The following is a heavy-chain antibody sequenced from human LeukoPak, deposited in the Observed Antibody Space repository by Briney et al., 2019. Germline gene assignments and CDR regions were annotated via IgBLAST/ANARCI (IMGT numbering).Heavy chain of an antibody. CDR2: IYYTGST. V-gene: IGHV4-59*08. CDR1: GGSITTYY. D-gene: IGHD5-18*01. Sequence: SETLSLTCTVSGGSITTYYWSWIRQPPGKGLEWIAYIYYTGSTNYNPSLKSRVTISVDTSKNQFSLKLSSVTAADTAVYYCARRRGYSSDPWGQGTLVTVSS. J-gene: IGHJ5*02. CDR3: ARRRGYSSDP.